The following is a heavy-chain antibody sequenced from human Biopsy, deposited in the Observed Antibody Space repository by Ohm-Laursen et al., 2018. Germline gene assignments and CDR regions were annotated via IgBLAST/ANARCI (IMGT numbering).Heavy chain of an antibody. Sequence: ASVKVSCKVSGATFSNYAINWLRQAPGQGLEWMGGINPMFGTAKYAQRFQGRVTITADKSTSTADMELSSLRSDDTAVYYCARSFGVVINFEHNWFDPWGQGTLVTVSS. CDR1: GATFSNYA. CDR2: INPMFGTA. J-gene: IGHJ5*02. D-gene: IGHD3-3*01. CDR3: ARSFGVVINFEHNWFDP. V-gene: IGHV1-69*06.